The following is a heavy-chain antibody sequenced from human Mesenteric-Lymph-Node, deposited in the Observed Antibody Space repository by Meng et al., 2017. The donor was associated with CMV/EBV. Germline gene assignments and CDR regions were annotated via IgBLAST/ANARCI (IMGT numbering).Heavy chain of an antibody. J-gene: IGHJ6*02. CDR3: AKEHREGYYGMDV. CDR1: GFTFSSYA. D-gene: IGHD1-14*01. V-gene: IGHV3-23*03. Sequence: GSLKISCAASGFTFSSYAMSWVRQAPGKGLEWVSVIYSGGSSTYYADSVKGRFTISRDNSKNTLYLQMNSLRAEDTAVYYCAKEHREGYYGMDVWGQGTTVTVSS. CDR2: IYSGGSST.